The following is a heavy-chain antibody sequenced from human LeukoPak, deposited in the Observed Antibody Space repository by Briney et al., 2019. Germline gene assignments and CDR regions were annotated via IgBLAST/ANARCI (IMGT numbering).Heavy chain of an antibody. CDR3: VRENSVDYFRGPFDPFDI. CDR1: GYTFTNHY. V-gene: IGHV1-46*01. D-gene: IGHD3-10*01. J-gene: IGHJ3*02. CDR2: ISPSGDKT. Sequence: ASVKVSCKASGYTFTNHYMHWVRQAPGQGLEWLGLISPSGDKTWNAQKFQGRVTMTRDMSTSTDYLELSSLRSDDTAVYYCVRENSVDYFRGPFDPFDIWGQGAMVTVSS.